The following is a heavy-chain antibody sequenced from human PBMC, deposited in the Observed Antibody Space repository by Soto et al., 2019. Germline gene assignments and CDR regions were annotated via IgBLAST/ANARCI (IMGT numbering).Heavy chain of an antibody. D-gene: IGHD3-3*01. CDR2: IIPIFGTA. V-gene: IGHV1-69*06. CDR3: ARGHIMVEYYDFWSLLSPFDY. Sequence: GASVKVSCKASGYTFTGYYMHWVRQAPGQGLEWMGGIIPIFGTANYAQKFQGRVTITADKSTSTAYMELSSLRSEDTAVYYCARGHIMVEYYDFWSLLSPFDYWGQGTLVTVSS. CDR1: GYTFTGYY. J-gene: IGHJ4*02.